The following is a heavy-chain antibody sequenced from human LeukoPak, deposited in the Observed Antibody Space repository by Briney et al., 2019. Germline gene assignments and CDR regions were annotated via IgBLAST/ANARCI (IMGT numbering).Heavy chain of an antibody. CDR2: ISYDGSNK. J-gene: IGHJ4*02. Sequence: GRSLRLSCATSGFTFSNYGMHWVRQAPGKGLEWVAVISYDGSNKYYADSVKGRFTISRDNSKNTLYLQMNSLGPEDAAVYYCANLPLWGQGTLVTVSS. CDR3: ANLPL. CDR1: GFTFSNYG. V-gene: IGHV3-30*18.